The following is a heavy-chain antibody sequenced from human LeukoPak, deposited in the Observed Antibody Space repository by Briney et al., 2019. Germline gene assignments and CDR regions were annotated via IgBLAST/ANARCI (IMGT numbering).Heavy chain of an antibody. J-gene: IGHJ3*01. Sequence: GGSLRLSCSASGFISSSWSVNWVRQAPGKGLECVSHLSSSGTIFYSDSVKGRFTISSDNADNSLSLQMNSLRVEDTAVYYCARRGGYRVDDAFDLWGQGTMVIVSS. CDR1: GFISSSWS. D-gene: IGHD3-22*01. CDR2: LSSSGTI. V-gene: IGHV3-48*01. CDR3: ARRGGYRVDDAFDL.